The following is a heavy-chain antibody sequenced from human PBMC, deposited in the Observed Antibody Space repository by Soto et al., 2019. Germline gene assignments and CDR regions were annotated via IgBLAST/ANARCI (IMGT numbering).Heavy chain of an antibody. Sequence: SETLSLTCTVSGASISGGTYYWTWIRQAPGKGLEWVGHIYYTGSTNYNPALNDRVTISVDTSKSHFSLQLTSVAAADTAVYYCARGAGFSYASTWFDIWGQGTLVTVS. CDR1: GASISGGTYY. CDR3: ARGAGFSYASTWFDI. V-gene: IGHV4-61*03. J-gene: IGHJ5*02. D-gene: IGHD5-18*01. CDR2: IYYTGST.